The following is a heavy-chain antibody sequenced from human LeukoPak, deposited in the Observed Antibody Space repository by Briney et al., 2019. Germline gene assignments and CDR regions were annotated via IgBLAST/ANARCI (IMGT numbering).Heavy chain of an antibody. D-gene: IGHD3-22*01. Sequence: GSLRLSCAASGFTFSTYWMHWVRQTPGKGLVWVSRINSDESGTSYADSVKGRFTISRDNAKNTLYLQMNSLRAEDTAVYYCTRSTGNYYDSSAYYDYWGQGTLVTVSS. CDR3: TRSTGNYYDSSAYYDY. CDR1: GFTFSTYW. J-gene: IGHJ4*02. CDR2: INSDESGT. V-gene: IGHV3-74*01.